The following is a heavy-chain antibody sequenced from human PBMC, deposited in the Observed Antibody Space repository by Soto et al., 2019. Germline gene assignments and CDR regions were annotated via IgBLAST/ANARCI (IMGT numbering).Heavy chain of an antibody. CDR1: GYTFTSYG. D-gene: IGHD3-22*01. Sequence: ASVKVSCKASGYTFTSYGISWVRQAPGQGLEWMGWISAYNGNTNYAQKLQGRVTMTTDTSTSTAYMELRSLGSDDTAVYYCARVWNSVVTMIVVPNWFDPWGQGTLVTVSS. V-gene: IGHV1-18*04. J-gene: IGHJ5*02. CDR3: ARVWNSVVTMIVVPNWFDP. CDR2: ISAYNGNT.